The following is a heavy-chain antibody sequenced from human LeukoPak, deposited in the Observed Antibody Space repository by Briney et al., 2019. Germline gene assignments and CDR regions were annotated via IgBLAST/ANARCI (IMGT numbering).Heavy chain of an antibody. D-gene: IGHD3-22*01. Sequence: SQTLSLTCTVSGASFSSGDQYWNWIRQSPGKGLEWIGSIHPSGMLYNNPSLESRVTISIDTSKNQFSLNLNSVTAADTAVYFCSRGLDSRKLGYWGQGTLVTVS. V-gene: IGHV4-31*03. CDR1: GASFSSGDQY. CDR2: IHPSGML. CDR3: SRGLDSRKLGY. J-gene: IGHJ4*02.